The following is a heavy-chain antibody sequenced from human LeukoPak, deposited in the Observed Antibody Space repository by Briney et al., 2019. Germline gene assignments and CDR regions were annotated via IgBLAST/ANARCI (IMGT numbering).Heavy chain of an antibody. D-gene: IGHD3-9*01. CDR3: ARTFERREEV. V-gene: IGHV3-49*04. Sequence: GRSLRLSCRTSGFSFGEYAMTWVRQAPGKGLEWVAFIRNQPYGGTADYDASVKGRFIISRDDSKSIAYLQMNSLKTEDTGVYNCARTFERREEVWGQGTTVTVSS. CDR2: IRNQPYGGTA. CDR1: GFSFGEYA. J-gene: IGHJ6*02.